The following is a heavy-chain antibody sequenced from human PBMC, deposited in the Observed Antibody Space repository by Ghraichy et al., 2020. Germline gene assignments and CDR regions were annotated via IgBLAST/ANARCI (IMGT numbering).Heavy chain of an antibody. CDR2: IGTGGDT. J-gene: IGHJ4*02. V-gene: IGHV3-13*01. Sequence: LSLTCVASGFTFGSYDMHWVRQVAGKGLEWVSGIGTGGDTFYVDSVKGRFSISRENAKNSVYLQMNSLRVGDTAVYYCARGLAVAPHYFYYWGQGTLVTVSS. CDR3: ARGLAVAPHYFYY. D-gene: IGHD2-2*01. CDR1: GFTFGSYD.